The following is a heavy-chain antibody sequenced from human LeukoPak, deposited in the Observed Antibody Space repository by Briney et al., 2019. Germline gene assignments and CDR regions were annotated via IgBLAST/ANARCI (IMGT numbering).Heavy chain of an antibody. Sequence: PGGSLRLSCAASGFTFSSYWLLCVRHAPGKGLVWVSRITSDGSSTSYADSVKGRFTISRDNAKNTLYLQMNSLRAEDTAVYYCARGPPFDAFDIWGQGTMVTVSS. V-gene: IGHV3-74*01. CDR3: ARGPPFDAFDI. CDR1: GFTFSSYW. J-gene: IGHJ3*02. CDR2: ITSDGSST.